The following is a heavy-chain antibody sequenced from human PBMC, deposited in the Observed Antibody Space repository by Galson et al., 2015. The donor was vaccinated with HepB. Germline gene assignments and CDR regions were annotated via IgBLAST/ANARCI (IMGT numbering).Heavy chain of an antibody. CDR1: GFTFSSYG. CDR2: IWYDGSNK. Sequence: SLRLSCAASGFTFSSYGMHWVRQAPGKGLEWVAVIWYDGSNKYYADSVKGRFTIPRDNSKNTLYLQMNSLRAEDTAVYYCARNAGTSDAFDIWGQGTMVTVSS. CDR3: ARNAGTSDAFDI. V-gene: IGHV3-33*01. D-gene: IGHD6-13*01. J-gene: IGHJ3*02.